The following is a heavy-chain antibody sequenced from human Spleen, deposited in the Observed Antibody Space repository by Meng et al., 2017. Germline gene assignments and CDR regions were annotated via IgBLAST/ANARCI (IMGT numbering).Heavy chain of an antibody. CDR3: AREYYYHSSGDKDFDS. V-gene: IGHV3-30*04. J-gene: IGHJ4*02. CDR2: ISSDGSIQ. CDR1: GFIFSSYA. D-gene: IGHD3-22*01. Sequence: GESLKISCTASGFIFSSYAMHWVRQVPGKGLEWVAFISSDGSIQSYADAVKGRFTISRDNSKSTLYLQMNSLRAEDTAVYFCAREYYYHSSGDKDFDSWGQGTLVTVSS.